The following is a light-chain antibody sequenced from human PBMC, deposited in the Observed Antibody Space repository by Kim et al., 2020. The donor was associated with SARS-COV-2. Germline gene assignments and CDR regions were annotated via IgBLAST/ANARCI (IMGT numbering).Light chain of an antibody. V-gene: IGLV6-57*04. Sequence: FMLTQPHSVSESPGKTVTISCTRSSGSIASNYVQWYQQRPGSAPTTVIYEDNQRPSGVPDRFSGSIDSSSNSAPLTISGLKTEDEADYYCQSYDSSNVVFGGGTQLTVL. J-gene: IGLJ2*01. CDR2: EDN. CDR1: SGSIASNY. CDR3: QSYDSSNVV.